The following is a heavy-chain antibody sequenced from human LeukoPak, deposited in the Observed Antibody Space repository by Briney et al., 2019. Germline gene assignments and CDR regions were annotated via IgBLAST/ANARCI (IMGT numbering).Heavy chain of an antibody. Sequence: ASVKVSCKASGYTFTGYYMHWVRQAPGQGLEWMGWINPNSGGTNYAQKFQGRVTMTRDTSISTAYMELSRLRSDDTAVYYCARVPYSSSWYHYYYYMDVWGKGTTVTVSS. CDR3: ARVPYSSSWYHYYYYMDV. CDR1: GYTFTGYY. V-gene: IGHV1-2*02. J-gene: IGHJ6*03. CDR2: INPNSGGT. D-gene: IGHD6-13*01.